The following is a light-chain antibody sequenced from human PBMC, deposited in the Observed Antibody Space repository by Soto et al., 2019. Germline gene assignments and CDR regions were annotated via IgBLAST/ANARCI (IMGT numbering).Light chain of an antibody. CDR2: GAS. CDR1: HSVSSN. J-gene: IGKJ4*01. Sequence: IVISQSPATLSVSPGERATLSCRASHSVSSNLAWYQQKPGQAPRLLIYGASSRATGIPDRFSGSGSGTDFTLTISRLEPEDFAVYYCQQYGSSPLTFGGGTKVDIK. CDR3: QQYGSSPLT. V-gene: IGKV3-20*01.